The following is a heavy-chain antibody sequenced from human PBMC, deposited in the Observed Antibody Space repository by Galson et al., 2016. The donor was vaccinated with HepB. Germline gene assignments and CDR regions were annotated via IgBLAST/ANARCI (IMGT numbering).Heavy chain of an antibody. Sequence: SLRLSCAVSGFTFSSFGMHWIRQAPGKGLEWVAVMSHDGSHIFYVDSVKGRFSISRGNSKNTLYLQMNSLRDEDTAVYYCAKDHGNRWLNNWFDPWGQGTLVTVSS. D-gene: IGHD6-19*01. J-gene: IGHJ5*02. V-gene: IGHV3-30*18. CDR2: MSHDGSHI. CDR1: GFTFSSFG. CDR3: AKDHGNRWLNNWFDP.